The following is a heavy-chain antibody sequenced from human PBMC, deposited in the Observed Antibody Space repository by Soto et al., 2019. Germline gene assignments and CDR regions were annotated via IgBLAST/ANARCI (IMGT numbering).Heavy chain of an antibody. CDR1: GGTFSSYT. J-gene: IGHJ3*02. V-gene: IGHV1-69*02. Sequence: GASVKVSCKASGGTFSSYTNSWVRQAPGQGLEWMGRIIPILGIANYAQKFQGRVTITADKSTSTAYMKLSSLRSEDTAVNYCLQPHPKSPPQAFDIWGQGTMVTVSS. CDR2: IIPILGIA. CDR3: LQPHPKSPPQAFDI.